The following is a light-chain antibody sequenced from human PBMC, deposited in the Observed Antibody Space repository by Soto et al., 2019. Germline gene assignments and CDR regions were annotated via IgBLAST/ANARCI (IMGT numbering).Light chain of an antibody. V-gene: IGLV2-14*01. CDR2: DVS. Sequence: QSALTQPASVSGSPGQSITISCTGTSSDVGGYNYVSWYQQHPCKAPKLMIYDVSNRPSGVSNRFSGSKSGNTASLTISGLLAEDEADYYCSSYTSSSNYVVFGGGTKLTVL. CDR3: SSYTSSSNYVV. J-gene: IGLJ2*01. CDR1: SSDVGGYNY.